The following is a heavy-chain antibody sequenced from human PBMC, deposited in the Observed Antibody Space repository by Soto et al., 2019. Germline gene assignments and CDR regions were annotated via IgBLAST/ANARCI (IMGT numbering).Heavy chain of an antibody. CDR1: GFTFSSHG. Sequence: QVQLVQSGGGVVQPGRSLRLSCAASGFTFSSHGIHWVREAPGTGQERVAVIWYDGSNQYYADFVKGRFTVSRNNSKNMVFLQKRSRRGDDEAVYYCATDRPVSGSSYYPSVACDIWGQGTMVIVSS. D-gene: IGHD3-22*01. J-gene: IGHJ3*02. CDR2: IWYDGSNQ. CDR3: ATDRPVSGSSYYPSVACDI. V-gene: IGHV3-33*01.